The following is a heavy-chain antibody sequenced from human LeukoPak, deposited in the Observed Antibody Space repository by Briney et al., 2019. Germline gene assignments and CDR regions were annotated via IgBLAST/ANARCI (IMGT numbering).Heavy chain of an antibody. CDR2: IYYSGGT. Sequence: PSETLSLTCTVSGGSISSYYWSWIRQPPGKGLEWIGFIYYSGGTNYNPSLKSRVTISVDTSKNQFSLKLSSVTAADTAVYYCARMYYYGSGPWYFDYWGQGTLVTVSS. CDR1: GGSISSYY. D-gene: IGHD3-10*01. J-gene: IGHJ4*02. V-gene: IGHV4-59*01. CDR3: ARMYYYGSGPWYFDY.